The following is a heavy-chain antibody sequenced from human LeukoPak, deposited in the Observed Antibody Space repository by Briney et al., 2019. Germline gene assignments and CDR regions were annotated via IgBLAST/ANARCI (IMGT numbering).Heavy chain of an antibody. CDR2: IYYSGST. J-gene: IGHJ4*02. CDR1: GGSISSSSYY. CDR3: AREVVVAACDY. Sequence: SETLSLTCTVSGGSISSSSYYWGWSRQPPGKGLAWIGSIYYSGSTYYNPSLKSRVTISVDTSKNQFSLKLSSVTAADTAVYYCAREVVVAACDYWGQGTLVTVSS. V-gene: IGHV4-39*07. D-gene: IGHD2-15*01.